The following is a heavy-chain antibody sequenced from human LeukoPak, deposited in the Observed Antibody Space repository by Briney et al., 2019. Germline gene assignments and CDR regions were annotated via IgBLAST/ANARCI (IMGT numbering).Heavy chain of an antibody. Sequence: PSETLSLTCAVYGGSFSGYYWSWIRQPPGKGLEWIGEINHSGSTNYNPSLKSRVTISVDTSKNQFSLKLSSVTAADTAVYYCAIWDYDFWSGYRTNDYWGQGTLVTVSS. CDR1: GGSFSGYY. V-gene: IGHV4-34*01. J-gene: IGHJ4*02. D-gene: IGHD3-3*01. CDR2: INHSGST. CDR3: AIWDYDFWSGYRTNDY.